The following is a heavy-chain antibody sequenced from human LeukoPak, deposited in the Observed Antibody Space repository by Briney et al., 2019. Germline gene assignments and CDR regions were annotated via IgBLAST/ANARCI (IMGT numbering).Heavy chain of an antibody. D-gene: IGHD1-26*01. CDR2: IYYRGNT. J-gene: IGHJ5*02. V-gene: IGHV4-59*01. CDR1: GGSISSYY. Sequence: SETLSLTCTVSGGSISSYYWSWIRQSPGKGLEWIGYIYYRGNTNYNPSLKSRVTISVDTSKNQFSLKLSSVTAADTAVYYCARELVGGTNWFDPWGQGTLVIVSS. CDR3: ARELVGGTNWFDP.